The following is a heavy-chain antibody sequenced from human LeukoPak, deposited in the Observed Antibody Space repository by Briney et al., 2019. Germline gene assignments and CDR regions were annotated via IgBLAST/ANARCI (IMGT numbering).Heavy chain of an antibody. Sequence: GSSLRLSCVGSGFTFSNYAMHWVRQAPGKGLEWVTIISYDARNKYFADSVNGRFTVSRDNSKNTVYLQMNSLRVDDTAVYFCAGFWGSHRLEYWGHGTLVTVSS. CDR2: ISYDARNK. V-gene: IGHV3-30*04. D-gene: IGHD3-16*01. J-gene: IGHJ4*01. CDR1: GFTFSNYA. CDR3: AGFWGSHRLEY.